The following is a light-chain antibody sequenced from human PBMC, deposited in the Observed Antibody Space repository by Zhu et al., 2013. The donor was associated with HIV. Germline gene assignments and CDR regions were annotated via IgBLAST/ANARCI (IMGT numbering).Light chain of an antibody. J-gene: IGKJ1*01. CDR2: AAS. V-gene: IGKV1-39*01. Sequence: DIQLTQSPSFLSASVGDRVTITCRASQSISSNLNWYQQKPGKAPTLLIYAASTLHSGVPSRFSGSGSGTDFTLTISSLQPDDSATFYCQQSYSTPQTFGQGTKVEVK. CDR3: QQSYSTPQT. CDR1: QSISSN.